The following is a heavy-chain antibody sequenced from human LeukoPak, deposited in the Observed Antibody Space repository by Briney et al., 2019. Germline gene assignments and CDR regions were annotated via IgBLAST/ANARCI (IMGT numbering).Heavy chain of an antibody. CDR2: IYYSGST. V-gene: IGHV4-59*01. CDR1: GGSISSYY. J-gene: IGHJ3*02. Sequence: PSETLSLTCTVSGGSISSYYWSWLRQPPGQGLEWIGYIYYSGSTNYNPSLTSRATISVDTSKNQFSLKLSSVTAADTAVYYCARGVDAFDIWGQGTMVTVSS. CDR3: ARGVDAFDI.